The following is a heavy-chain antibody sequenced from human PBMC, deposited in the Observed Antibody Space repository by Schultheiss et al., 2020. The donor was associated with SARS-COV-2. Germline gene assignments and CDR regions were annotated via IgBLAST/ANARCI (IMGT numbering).Heavy chain of an antibody. V-gene: IGHV3-30*18. J-gene: IGHJ3*02. CDR1: GFTFSSYG. Sequence: GESLKISCAASGFTFSSYGMHWVRQAPGKGLEWVAVISYDGSNKYYADSVKGRFTISRDNAKNSLYLQMNSMRAGDTALYYCAKVQNYGGPDDAFDIWGQGTMVTVSS. D-gene: IGHD4-17*01. CDR2: ISYDGSNK. CDR3: AKVQNYGGPDDAFDI.